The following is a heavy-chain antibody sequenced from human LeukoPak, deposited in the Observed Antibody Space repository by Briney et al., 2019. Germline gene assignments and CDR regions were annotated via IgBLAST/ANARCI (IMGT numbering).Heavy chain of an antibody. V-gene: IGHV3-11*01. CDR1: GFTFSDYY. D-gene: IGHD3-3*01. Sequence: NPGGSLRLSCAASGFTFSDYYMSWIHQAPGKGLEWVSYISSSGSTIYYADSVKGRFTISRDNAKNSLYLQMNSLRAEDTAVYYCARGYDFWSSYYFDYWGQGTLVTVSS. CDR3: ARGYDFWSSYYFDY. J-gene: IGHJ4*02. CDR2: ISSSGSTI.